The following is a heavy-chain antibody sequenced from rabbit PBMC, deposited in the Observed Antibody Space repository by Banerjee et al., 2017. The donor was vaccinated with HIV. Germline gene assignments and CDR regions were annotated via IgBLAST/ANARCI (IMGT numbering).Heavy chain of an antibody. CDR2: IGTASGIT. CDR1: GFTLSSNYW. V-gene: IGHV1S45*01. J-gene: IGHJ4*01. Sequence: QEQLEESGGDLVKPEGSLTLTCTPSGFTLSSNYWICWVRQAPGKGLEWIACIGTASGITYYASWAKGRFTISKTSSTTVTLQMTSLTAADTATYFCVRAAGYGGYGFATGFDLWGQGTLVTVS. D-gene: IGHD6-1*01. CDR3: VRAAGYGGYGFATGFDL.